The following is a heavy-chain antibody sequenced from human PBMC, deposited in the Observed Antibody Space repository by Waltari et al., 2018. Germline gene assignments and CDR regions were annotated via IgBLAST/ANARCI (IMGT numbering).Heavy chain of an antibody. J-gene: IGHJ4*02. V-gene: IGHV4-39*01. CDR1: RGPISSSSYS. CDR2: IYYSGST. Sequence: QLQLQDSGPGLVKPSETLSLTCTVPRGPISSSSYSWCWIRRPPGKGLEWMGSIYYSGSTYNNPSLKSRVTISVDTSKNQFSLKLSSVTAADTAVYYCARRHYYGSGPGFDYWGQGTLVTVSS. CDR3: ARRHYYGSGPGFDY. D-gene: IGHD3-10*01.